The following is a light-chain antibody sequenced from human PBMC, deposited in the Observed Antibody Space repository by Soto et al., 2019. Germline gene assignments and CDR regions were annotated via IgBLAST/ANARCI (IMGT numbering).Light chain of an antibody. Sequence: DIVMTQSPDSLAVSLGERATINCKSSQSVLYSSDNKNYLAWYQQKPVQPPKLLIYWASTRESGVPDRFSGSGAGTDFTLTISSLQAEDVAVYYCQQYYSTLVAFGQGTKVEIK. CDR3: QQYYSTLVA. J-gene: IGKJ1*01. CDR1: QSVLYSSDNKNY. V-gene: IGKV4-1*01. CDR2: WAS.